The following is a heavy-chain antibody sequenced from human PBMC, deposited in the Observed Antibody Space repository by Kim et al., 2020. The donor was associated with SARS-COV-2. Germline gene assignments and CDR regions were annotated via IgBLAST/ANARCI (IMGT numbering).Heavy chain of an antibody. D-gene: IGHD2-2*01. J-gene: IGHJ6*02. CDR3: AREASLVVPADIWDGMDV. CDR1: GGSFSGYY. V-gene: IGHV4-34*01. CDR2: INHSGST. Sequence: SETLSLTCAVYGGSFSGYYWSWIRQPPGKGLEWIGEINHSGSTNYNPSLKSRVTISVDTSKNQFSLKLSSVTAADTAVYYCAREASLVVPADIWDGMDVWGQGTTVTVSS.